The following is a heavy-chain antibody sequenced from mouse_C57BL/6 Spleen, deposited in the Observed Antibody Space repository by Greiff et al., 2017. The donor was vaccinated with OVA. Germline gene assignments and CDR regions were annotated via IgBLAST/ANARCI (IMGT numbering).Heavy chain of an antibody. J-gene: IGHJ3*01. Sequence: QVQLQQSGAELVRPGTSVKLSCKASGYTFTSYWMHWVKQRPGQGLEWIGVIDPSDSYTNYNQKFKGKATLTVDTSSSTAYMQLSSLTSEDSAVYYCAKGGYDGYYAWFAYWGQGTLVTVSA. D-gene: IGHD2-3*01. V-gene: IGHV1-59*01. CDR1: GYTFTSYW. CDR3: AKGGYDGYYAWFAY. CDR2: IDPSDSYT.